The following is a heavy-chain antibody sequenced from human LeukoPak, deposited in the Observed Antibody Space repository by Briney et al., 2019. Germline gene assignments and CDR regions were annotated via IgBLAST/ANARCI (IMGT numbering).Heavy chain of an antibody. D-gene: IGHD6-19*01. CDR2: ISAYNGNT. V-gene: IGHV1-18*04. CDR1: GCTFTSYG. Sequence: VKVSCKASGCTFTSYGISWVRQAPGQGLEGMGWISAYNGNTNYAQTLQGRVTMTTDTSTSTAYMELRSLRSDDTAVYYCAIHVGGSSGWSDWGQGTLVTVSS. J-gene: IGHJ4*02. CDR3: AIHVGGSSGWSD.